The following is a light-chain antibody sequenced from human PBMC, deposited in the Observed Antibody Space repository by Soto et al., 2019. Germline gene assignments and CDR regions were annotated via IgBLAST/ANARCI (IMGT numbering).Light chain of an antibody. CDR3: AAWDDSLSAAV. J-gene: IGLJ2*01. CDR1: SSNIGSNY. V-gene: IGLV1-47*01. CDR2: RND. Sequence: QSVLTQSPSASGTPGQRVTISCSGSSSNIGSNYVYWYQQLPGPAPKLLIYRNDERPSGVPDRFSGSKSDTSASLAISGLRSEDEADYFCAAWDDSLSAAVFGGGTKLTVL.